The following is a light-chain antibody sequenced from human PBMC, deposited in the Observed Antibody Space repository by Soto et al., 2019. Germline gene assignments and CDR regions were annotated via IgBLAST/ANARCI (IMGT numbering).Light chain of an antibody. CDR2: TNN. CDR3: ATWDDSLDGVI. V-gene: IGLV1-44*01. CDR1: NSNIGRNT. J-gene: IGLJ2*01. Sequence: QSVLTQAPSTSGTPGQRVTISCSGSNSNIGRNTVNWYQQLPGMAPKLLIYTNNQRPSGVPDRFSGSKSGTSASLAISGLQSDDEANYYCATWDDSLDGVIFGGGTKLTVL.